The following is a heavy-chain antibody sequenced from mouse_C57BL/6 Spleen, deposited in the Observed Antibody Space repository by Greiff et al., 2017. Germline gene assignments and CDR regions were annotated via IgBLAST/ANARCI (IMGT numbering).Heavy chain of an antibody. CDR2: IDPENGDT. CDR1: GFNIKDDY. V-gene: IGHV14-4*01. D-gene: IGHD4-1*01. CDR3: TTLTGTLPG. Sequence: EVQLKQSGAELVRPGASVKLSCTASGFNIKDDYMHWVKQRPEQGLEWIGWIDPENGDTEYASKFQGKATITADTSSNTAYLQLSSLTSEDTAVYYCTTLTGTLPGWGQGTSVTVSS. J-gene: IGHJ4*01.